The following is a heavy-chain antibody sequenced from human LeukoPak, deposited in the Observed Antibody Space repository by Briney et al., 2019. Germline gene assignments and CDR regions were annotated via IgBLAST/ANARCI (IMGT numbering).Heavy chain of an antibody. CDR1: GGSISSSNW. Sequence: PSETLSLTCAVSGGSISSSNWCSWVRQPPGKGLEWIGEIYHSGSTNYNPSLKSRVTISVDKSKNQFSLKLSSVTAADTAVYYCARGSAKDCGGDCYLLDYWGQGTLVTVSS. CDR2: IYHSGST. CDR3: ARGSAKDCGGDCYLLDY. V-gene: IGHV4-4*02. D-gene: IGHD2-21*02. J-gene: IGHJ4*02.